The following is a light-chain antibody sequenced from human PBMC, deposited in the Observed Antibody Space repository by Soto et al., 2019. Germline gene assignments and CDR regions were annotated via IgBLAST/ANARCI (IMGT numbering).Light chain of an antibody. CDR3: QQNATSWT. Sequence: EIVMTQSPGTLSLSPGERATLSCRASQSVSNNYLGWYQQKLGQAPRLLIYAASSRATGIPDRFSGSGSGTDFTLTISRLEPEDFAVYFCQQNATSWTFGQGTKVEIK. J-gene: IGKJ1*01. CDR1: QSVSNNY. V-gene: IGKV3-20*01. CDR2: AAS.